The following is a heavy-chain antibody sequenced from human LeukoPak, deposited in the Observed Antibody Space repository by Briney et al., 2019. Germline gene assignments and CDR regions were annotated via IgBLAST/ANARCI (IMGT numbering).Heavy chain of an antibody. V-gene: IGHV3-7*01. CDR3: AKAAGYCSSTSCPTPFDY. CDR2: IKQDGTEK. J-gene: IGHJ4*02. Sequence: PGGSLRLSCAASGFTFTTYWMSWVRQAPGKGLEWVANIKQDGTEKYYVDSVKGRFTIFRDNSKNTLYLQMNSLRAEDTAVYYCAKAAGYCSSTSCPTPFDYWGQGTLVTVSS. CDR1: GFTFTTYW. D-gene: IGHD2-2*01.